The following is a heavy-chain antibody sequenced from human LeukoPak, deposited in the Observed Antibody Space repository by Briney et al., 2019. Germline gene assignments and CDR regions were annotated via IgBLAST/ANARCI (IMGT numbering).Heavy chain of an antibody. CDR1: GFTLSSYW. Sequence: GGSLRLSCAASGFTLSSYWMHWARQAPGKGLVWVSRINTDGSSTSYADSVKGRFTISRDNAKNTLYLQMNSLRAEDTAVYYCARDYDSSGYYDPHWGQGTLVTVSS. V-gene: IGHV3-74*01. D-gene: IGHD3-22*01. CDR3: ARDYDSSGYYDPH. CDR2: INTDGSST. J-gene: IGHJ4*02.